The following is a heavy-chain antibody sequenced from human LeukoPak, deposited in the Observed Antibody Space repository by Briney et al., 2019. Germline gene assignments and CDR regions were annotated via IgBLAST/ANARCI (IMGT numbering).Heavy chain of an antibody. D-gene: IGHD3-3*01. V-gene: IGHV4-34*01. J-gene: IGHJ6*02. CDR3: ARAFSPYYYYGMDV. CDR2: INHSGST. Sequence: KPSETLSLTCAVYGGSFSGYYWSWIRQPPGKGLEWIGEINHSGSTNYNPSLKSRVTISVDTSKNQFSLKLSSVTAADTAVYYCARAFSPYYYYGMDVWGQGTTVTVSS. CDR1: GGSFSGYY.